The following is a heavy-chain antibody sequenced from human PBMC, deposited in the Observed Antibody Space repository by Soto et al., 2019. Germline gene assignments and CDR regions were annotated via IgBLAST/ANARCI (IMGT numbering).Heavy chain of an antibody. Sequence: GGSLRLSCAASGFTFSSYGMHWVRQAPGKGLEWVAVISYDGSNKYYADSVKGRFTISRDNSQNTLYLQMNSLRAEDTAVYYCAKDGPGTYYWGQGTLVTVSS. J-gene: IGHJ4*02. CDR3: AKDGPGTYY. CDR1: GFTFSSYG. CDR2: ISYDGSNK. V-gene: IGHV3-30*18. D-gene: IGHD6-13*01.